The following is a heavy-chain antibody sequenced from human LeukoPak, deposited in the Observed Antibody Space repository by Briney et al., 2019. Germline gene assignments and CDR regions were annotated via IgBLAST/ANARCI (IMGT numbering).Heavy chain of an antibody. D-gene: IGHD3-10*01. Sequence: TGGSLRLSCAASGFTFSSYGMHWVRQAPGKGLEWVSFIRYDGSNKFYVDSVKGRFTISGDNSKNTLYLQMNSLRTEDTAVYYCAKDDFYNGSGSYPDYWGQGTLVTVSS. CDR2: IRYDGSNK. J-gene: IGHJ4*02. CDR1: GFTFSSYG. V-gene: IGHV3-30*02. CDR3: AKDDFYNGSGSYPDY.